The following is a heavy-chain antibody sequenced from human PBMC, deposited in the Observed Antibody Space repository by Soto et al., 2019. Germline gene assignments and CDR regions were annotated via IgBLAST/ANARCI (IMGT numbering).Heavy chain of an antibody. CDR3: ARGDYGDSYYFYYYMDV. CDR2: INHSGST. D-gene: IGHD4-17*01. CDR1: GGSFSGYY. J-gene: IGHJ6*03. V-gene: IGHV4-34*01. Sequence: SETLSLTCAVYGGSFSGYYWSWIRQPPGKGLEWIGEINHSGSTNYNPSIESRVTISVDTSKNQFSLKLSSVTAADTAIYYCARGDYGDSYYFYYYMDVWGRGTTVTVSS.